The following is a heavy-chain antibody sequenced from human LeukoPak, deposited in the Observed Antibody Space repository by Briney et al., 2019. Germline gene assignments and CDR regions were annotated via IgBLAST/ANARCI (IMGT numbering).Heavy chain of an antibody. Sequence: GGSLRLSCAASGFTFSSYAISWVRQAPGKGLEWVSAISGSGGSTYYADSVKGRFTISRDNSKNTLYLQMNSLRAEDTAVYYCAKDLTVRGELCYWGQGTLVTVSS. V-gene: IGHV3-23*01. J-gene: IGHJ4*02. CDR1: GFTFSSYA. CDR3: AKDLTVRGELCY. D-gene: IGHD3-10*01. CDR2: ISGSGGST.